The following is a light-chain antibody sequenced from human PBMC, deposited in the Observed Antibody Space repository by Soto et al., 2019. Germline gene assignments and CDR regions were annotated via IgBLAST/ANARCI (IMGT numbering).Light chain of an antibody. J-gene: IGKJ4*01. CDR1: QNVNSN. V-gene: IGKV3-15*01. Sequence: EIVMTQSPATLSVSPGERATLSCRGSQNVNSNLAWYQQKPGQAPRLLIYGASTRATGIPARFSGSGSGTDFPLTISTLQSKDFAVYYCQQYKNCPLAFGGGTKVEIK. CDR3: QQYKNCPLA. CDR2: GAS.